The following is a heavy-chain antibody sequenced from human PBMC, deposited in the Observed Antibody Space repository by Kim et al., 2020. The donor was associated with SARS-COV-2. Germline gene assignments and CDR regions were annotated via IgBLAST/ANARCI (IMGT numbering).Heavy chain of an antibody. D-gene: IGHD2-2*01. CDR2: ISYDGSNK. V-gene: IGHV3-30*03. Sequence: GGSLRLSCAASGFTFSSYGMHWVRQAPGKGLEWVAVISYDGSNKYYADSVKGRFTISRDNSKNTLYLQMNSLRAEDTAVYYCVRGYCSSTSCYLFRIAVADNLDDNFDYWGQGTLVTVSS. CDR1: GFTFSSYG. J-gene: IGHJ4*02. CDR3: VRGYCSSTSCYLFRIAVADNLDDNFDY.